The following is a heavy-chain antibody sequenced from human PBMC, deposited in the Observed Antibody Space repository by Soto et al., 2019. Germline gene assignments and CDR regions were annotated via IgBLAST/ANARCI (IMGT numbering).Heavy chain of an antibody. D-gene: IGHD3-3*01. Sequence: PGGSLRLSCAASGFTFSSYSMNWVRQAPGKGLEWVSYISSSSSTIYYADSVKGRFTISRDNAKNSLYLQMNSLRDEDTAVYYCARDGAAFGLEWLQEYYYYYGMDVWGQGTTVTVSS. CDR2: ISSSSSTI. V-gene: IGHV3-48*02. J-gene: IGHJ6*02. CDR3: ARDGAAFGLEWLQEYYYYYGMDV. CDR1: GFTFSSYS.